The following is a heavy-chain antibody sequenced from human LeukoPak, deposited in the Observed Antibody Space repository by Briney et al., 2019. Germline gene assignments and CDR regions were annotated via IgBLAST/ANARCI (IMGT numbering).Heavy chain of an antibody. CDR3: ARAFRKDNYYYYGMDV. J-gene: IGHJ6*02. Sequence: ASVKVSCKASGYTFTSYYMHWVRQAPGQGLEWMGIINPSGGSTSYAQKFQGRVTMTRDTSTSTVYMELSSLRSEDTAVYYCARAFRKDNYYYYGMDVRGQGTTVTVSS. D-gene: IGHD2/OR15-2a*01. CDR1: GYTFTSYY. CDR2: INPSGGST. V-gene: IGHV1-46*01.